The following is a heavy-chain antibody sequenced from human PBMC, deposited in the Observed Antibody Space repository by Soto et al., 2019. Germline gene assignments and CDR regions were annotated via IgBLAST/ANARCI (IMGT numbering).Heavy chain of an antibody. D-gene: IGHD3-3*01. V-gene: IGHV1-18*01. CDR3: ARGGDFWSGYYTGLYYGMDV. CDR2: ISAYNGNT. J-gene: IGHJ6*02. Sequence: SVQFCCKASVCTFTSYFIICVRQAPCQGLEWMGWISAYNGNTNYAQKLQGRVTMTTDTSTSTAYMELRSLRSDDTAVYYCARGGDFWSGYYTGLYYGMDVWVQGTKVTVSS. CDR1: VCTFTSYF.